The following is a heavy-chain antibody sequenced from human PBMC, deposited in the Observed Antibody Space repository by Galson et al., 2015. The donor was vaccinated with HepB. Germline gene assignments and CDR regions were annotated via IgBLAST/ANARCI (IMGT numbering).Heavy chain of an antibody. CDR1: GYTFTRDA. V-gene: IGHV1-18*01. CDR3: TREGYYYDSGGYHFYFDY. Sequence: SVKVSCKASGYTFTRDAISWVRQAPGQGLEWMGWISPYNGNTDYAQNLQDRVTMTTDTSTNTAYMELRSLRSDDTAVYYCTREGYYYDSGGYHFYFDYWGQGTLVTVSS. D-gene: IGHD3-22*01. CDR2: ISPYNGNT. J-gene: IGHJ4*02.